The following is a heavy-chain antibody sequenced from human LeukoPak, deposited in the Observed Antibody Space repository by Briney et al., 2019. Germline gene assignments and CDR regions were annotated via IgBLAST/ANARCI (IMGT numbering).Heavy chain of an antibody. CDR2: ISAYNGNT. D-gene: IGHD1-1*01. CDR1: GYTFTSYG. V-gene: IGHV1-18*01. J-gene: IGHJ4*02. CDR3: ARVETGTPLFDY. Sequence: ASVKVSCKASGYTFTSYGISWVRQAPGQGLEWMGWISAYNGNTNYAQKFQGRVTMTRDTSISTAYMELSRLRSDDTAVYYCARVETGTPLFDYWGQGTLVTVSS.